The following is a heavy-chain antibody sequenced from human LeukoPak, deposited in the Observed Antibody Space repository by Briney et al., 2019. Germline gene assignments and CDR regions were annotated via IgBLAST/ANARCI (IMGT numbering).Heavy chain of an antibody. D-gene: IGHD3-22*01. CDR3: ARRPFRYYYDSSGVNWFDP. CDR1: GGSFSGYY. CDR2: INHSGST. Sequence: SETLSLTCAVYGGSFSGYYWSWIRQPPGKGLEWIGEINHSGSTNYNPSLKSRVTISVDTSKNQFSLKLSSVTAADTAVYYCARRPFRYYYDSSGVNWFDPWGQGTLVTVSS. J-gene: IGHJ5*02. V-gene: IGHV4-34*01.